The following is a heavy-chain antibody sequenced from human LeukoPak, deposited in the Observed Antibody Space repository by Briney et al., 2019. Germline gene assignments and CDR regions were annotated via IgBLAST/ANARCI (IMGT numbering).Heavy chain of an antibody. CDR1: GFTFSSYA. Sequence: GGSLRLSCAASGFTFSSYAMSWVRQAPGKGLEWVSAISGSGGSTYYADSVKGRFTISRDNAKNSLYLQMNSLRAEDTAVYYCARDQEQQLVPDAFDIWGQGTMVTVSS. CDR2: ISGSGGST. CDR3: ARDQEQQLVPDAFDI. V-gene: IGHV3-23*01. J-gene: IGHJ3*02. D-gene: IGHD6-13*01.